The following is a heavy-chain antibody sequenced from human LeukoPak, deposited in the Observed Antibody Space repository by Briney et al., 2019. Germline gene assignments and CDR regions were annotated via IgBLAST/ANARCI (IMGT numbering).Heavy chain of an antibody. D-gene: IGHD5-24*01. CDR3: ARQSRDGYNYGGYSYYYMDV. CDR2: ISWGGGST. Sequence: GGSLRLSCAASGFTFDDYAMHWVRQAPGKGLEWVSFISWGGGSTYYADSVKGRFAISRDNSKNSLYLQMNSLRAEDTALYYCARQSRDGYNYGGYSYYYMDVWGKGTTVTVSS. V-gene: IGHV3-43D*03. CDR1: GFTFDDYA. J-gene: IGHJ6*03.